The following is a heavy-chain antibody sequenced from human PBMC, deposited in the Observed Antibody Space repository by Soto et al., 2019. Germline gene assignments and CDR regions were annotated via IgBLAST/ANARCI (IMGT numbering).Heavy chain of an antibody. J-gene: IGHJ6*02. CDR1: GYTFTSYG. Sequence: ASVKVSCKASGYTFTSYGISWVRQAPGQGLEWMGWISAYNGDTNYAQKLQGRVTMTTDTSTSTAYMELRSLRSDDTAVYYCARDLGVSTGYYYYGMDVWGQGTTVTVSS. CDR3: ARDLGVSTGYYYYGMDV. CDR2: ISAYNGDT. D-gene: IGHD4-17*01. V-gene: IGHV1-18*01.